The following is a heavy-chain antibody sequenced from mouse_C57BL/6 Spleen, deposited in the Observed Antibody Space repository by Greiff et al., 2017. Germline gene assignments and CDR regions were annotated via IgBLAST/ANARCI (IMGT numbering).Heavy chain of an antibody. V-gene: IGHV1-7*01. J-gene: IGHJ3*01. Sequence: VQLQESGPELVKPGASVKLSCKASGYTFTSYDINWVKQRPGQGLEWIGYINPSSGYTKYNQKFKDKATLTADKSSSTAYMQLSSLTYEDSAVYYCAVPNYYGSSPFAYWGQGTLVTVSA. CDR2: INPSSGYT. CDR1: GYTFTSYD. D-gene: IGHD1-1*01. CDR3: AVPNYYGSSPFAY.